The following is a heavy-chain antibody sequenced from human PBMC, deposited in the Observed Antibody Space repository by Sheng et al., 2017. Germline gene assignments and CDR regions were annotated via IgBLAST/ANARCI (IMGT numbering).Heavy chain of an antibody. D-gene: IGHD3-3*01. J-gene: IGHJ6*02. V-gene: IGHV4-38-2*01. CDR1: GYSISSGYY. CDR3: ARGNYDFWSGYPSGMDV. CDR2: IHHSGST. Sequence: QVQLQESGPGLVKPSETLSLTCAVSGYSISSGYYWGWIRQPPGKGLEWIGSIHHSGSTYYNPSLKSRVTISVDTSKNQFSLKLSSVTAADTAVYYCARGNYDFWSGYPSGMDVWGQGTTVTVSS.